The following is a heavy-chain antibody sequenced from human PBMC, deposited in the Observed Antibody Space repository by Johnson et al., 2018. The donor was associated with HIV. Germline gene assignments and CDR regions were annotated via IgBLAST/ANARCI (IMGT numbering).Heavy chain of an antibody. CDR1: GFSFDDYG. D-gene: IGHD3-22*01. CDR3: AKPYYYDSSDAFDI. Sequence: VQLVESGGGLVQPGGSLRLSCAASGFSFDDYGMSWVRQAPGKGLEWVSGISWDSGSIVYADSVKGRFTISRDNAKNSLYLQMNSLRAEDTALYYCAKPYYYDSSDAFDIWGQG. V-gene: IGHV3-9*01. J-gene: IGHJ3*02. CDR2: ISWDSGSI.